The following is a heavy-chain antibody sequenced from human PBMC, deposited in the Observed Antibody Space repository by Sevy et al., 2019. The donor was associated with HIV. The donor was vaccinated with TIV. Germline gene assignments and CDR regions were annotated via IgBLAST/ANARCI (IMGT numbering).Heavy chain of an antibody. V-gene: IGHV3-49*03. CDR1: GFTFGDYA. D-gene: IGHD3-3*01. Sequence: GGSLRLSCTASGFTFGDYAMSWFRQAPGKGLEWVGFIRSKAYGGTTEYAASVKGRFTISRDDSKSIAYLQMNSLKTEDTAVYYCTRVGSAPYYDFWSGYYGSPGFDYWGQGTLVTVSS. CDR3: TRVGSAPYYDFWSGYYGSPGFDY. CDR2: IRSKAYGGTT. J-gene: IGHJ4*02.